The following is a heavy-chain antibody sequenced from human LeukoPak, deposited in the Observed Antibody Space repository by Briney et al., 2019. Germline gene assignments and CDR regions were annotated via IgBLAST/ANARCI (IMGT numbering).Heavy chain of an antibody. D-gene: IGHD5-18*01. J-gene: IGHJ6*03. CDR3: ARGGYSFGSYYMDI. CDR1: GGSFSGYY. Sequence: SETLPLTCAVYGGSFSGYYWSWIRQPPGKGLEWIGEINHSGSTNYNPSLKSRVTISVDTSKNQFSLKLSSVTAADTAVYYCARGGYSFGSYYMDIWGKGTTVTVSS. CDR2: INHSGST. V-gene: IGHV4-34*01.